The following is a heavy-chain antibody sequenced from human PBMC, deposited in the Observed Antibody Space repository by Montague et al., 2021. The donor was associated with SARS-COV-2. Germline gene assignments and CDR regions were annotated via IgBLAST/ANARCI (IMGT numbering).Heavy chain of an antibody. CDR3: ARARQDVVVPALGIGAYYYYYYMDV. Sequence: SETLSLTCDVYGGSFSGYYWSWIRQPPGKGLEWIGEINHSGSTNYNPSXXGRVTISVDTSKNQFSLKLSSVTAADTAVYYCARARQDVVVPALGIGAYYYYYYMDVWGKGTTVTVSS. V-gene: IGHV4-34*01. J-gene: IGHJ6*03. CDR1: GGSFSGYY. CDR2: INHSGST. D-gene: IGHD2-2*01.